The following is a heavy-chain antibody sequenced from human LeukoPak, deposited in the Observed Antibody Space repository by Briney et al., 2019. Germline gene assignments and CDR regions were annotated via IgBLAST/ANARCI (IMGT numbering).Heavy chain of an antibody. J-gene: IGHJ4*02. CDR3: AKDLSITMVRAADY. Sequence: GGSLRLSCAASGFTFSSYWMSWVRQAPGKGLEWVANIKQDGSEKYYVDSVKGRFTISRDNAKNSLYLQMNSLRAEDTAVYYCAKDLSITMVRAADYWGQGTLVTVSS. CDR2: IKQDGSEK. V-gene: IGHV3-7*03. CDR1: GFTFSSYW. D-gene: IGHD3-10*01.